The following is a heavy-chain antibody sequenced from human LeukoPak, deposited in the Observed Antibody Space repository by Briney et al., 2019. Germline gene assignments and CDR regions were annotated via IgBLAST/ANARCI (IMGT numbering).Heavy chain of an antibody. J-gene: IGHJ5*02. D-gene: IGHD3-22*01. CDR3: ARDPTMDYYDSSGYR. V-gene: IGHV1-69*04. CDR1: GGTFSSYA. CDR2: IIPILGIA. Sequence: SVKVSFKASGGTFSSYAISWVRQAPGQGLEWMGRIIPILGIANYAQKFQGRVTITADKSTSTAYMELSSLRSEDTAVYYCARDPTMDYYDSSGYRWGQGTLVTVSS.